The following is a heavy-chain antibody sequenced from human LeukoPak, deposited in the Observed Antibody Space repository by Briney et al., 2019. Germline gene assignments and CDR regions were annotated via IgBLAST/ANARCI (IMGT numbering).Heavy chain of an antibody. Sequence: SETLSLTCAVYGGSFSGYYWSWIRQPPGKGLEWIGEINHSGSTNYNPSLKSRVTISVDTSKNQFSLKLSSVTAADTAVYYCARDYYDSSGYYYLFDYWGQGTLVTVSS. V-gene: IGHV4-34*01. D-gene: IGHD3-22*01. J-gene: IGHJ4*02. CDR3: ARDYYDSSGYYYLFDY. CDR1: GGSFSGYY. CDR2: INHSGST.